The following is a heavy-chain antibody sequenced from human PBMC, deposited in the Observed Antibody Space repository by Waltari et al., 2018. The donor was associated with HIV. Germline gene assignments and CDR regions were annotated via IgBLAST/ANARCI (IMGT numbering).Heavy chain of an antibody. J-gene: IGHJ4*02. Sequence: QVQLAQPGAEVKKPGASVKVSGKASGYTFISHGTSWVRQPPGQGLEWMGWVSAYNGNTNYAQKLQGRVTMTTDTSTSTAYMELRSLRSDDTAVYYCARINCTSVSCYASLDYWGQGTLVTVSS. CDR3: ARINCTSVSCYASLDY. D-gene: IGHD2-2*01. V-gene: IGHV1-18*01. CDR1: GYTFISHG. CDR2: VSAYNGNT.